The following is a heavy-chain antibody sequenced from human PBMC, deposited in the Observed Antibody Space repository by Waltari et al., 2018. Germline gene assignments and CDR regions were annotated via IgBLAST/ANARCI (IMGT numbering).Heavy chain of an antibody. Sequence: EVQLVESGGGLVQPGGSLRLSCAASGFTFSRYWMSWVRQAPGKGLGGVANINQGGSEKQYVDAVKGRFTISRDNAKNSLYLQMNSLRAEDTAVYYCARDPYTGSSWGPYYDYWGQGTLVTVSS. D-gene: IGHD1-26*01. V-gene: IGHV3-7*01. CDR2: INQGGSEK. CDR1: GFTFSRYW. CDR3: ARDPYTGSSWGPYYDY. J-gene: IGHJ4*02.